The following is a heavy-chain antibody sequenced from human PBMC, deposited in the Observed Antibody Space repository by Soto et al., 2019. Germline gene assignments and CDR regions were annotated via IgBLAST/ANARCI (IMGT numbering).Heavy chain of an antibody. Sequence: SVKVSCKASGGTFSSYAISWVRQAPGQGLEWMGWISPNNGNANYAQKLQGRVTITADTSTSTAYMELRSLRSDDTAVYYCARDGVLRFLEWLLPNNWFDPWGQGTLVTVSS. CDR3: ARDGVLRFLEWLLPNNWFDP. CDR1: GGTFSSYA. CDR2: ISPNNGNA. V-gene: IGHV1-69*10. D-gene: IGHD3-3*01. J-gene: IGHJ5*02.